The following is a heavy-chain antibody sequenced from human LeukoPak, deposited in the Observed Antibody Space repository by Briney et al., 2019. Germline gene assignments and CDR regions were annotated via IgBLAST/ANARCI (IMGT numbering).Heavy chain of an antibody. CDR1: GFTFSSYE. J-gene: IGHJ4*02. V-gene: IGHV3-48*03. D-gene: IGHD3-3*01. CDR2: ISSSGSTI. Sequence: GGSLRLSCAASGFTFSSYEMNWVRQAPGKGLEWVSYISSSGSTIYYADSVKGRFTIFRDNAKNSLYLQVNSLRAEDTAVYYCARGSRSYDFWSGQGYYFDYWGQGTLVTVSS. CDR3: ARGSRSYDFWSGQGYYFDY.